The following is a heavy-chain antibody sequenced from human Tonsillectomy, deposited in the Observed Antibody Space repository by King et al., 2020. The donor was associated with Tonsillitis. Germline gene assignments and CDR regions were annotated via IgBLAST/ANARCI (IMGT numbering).Heavy chain of an antibody. J-gene: IGHJ4*02. CDR2: IRSKANSYAT. V-gene: IGHV3-73*02. CDR3: TSLGDDTVTTFNY. CDR1: GFSFSGSA. Sequence: VQLVESGGGLVQPGGSLELPGTASGFSFSGSAMHWVRQASVRGLEWIGRIRSKANSYATEYTASVEGRFTISRDDSNNMAYLQMNSLKTEDTAVYYCTSLGDDTVTTFNYWGQGTLVTVSS. D-gene: IGHD4-11*01.